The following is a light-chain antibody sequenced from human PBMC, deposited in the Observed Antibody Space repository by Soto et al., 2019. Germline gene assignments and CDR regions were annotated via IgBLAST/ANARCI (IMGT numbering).Light chain of an antibody. CDR3: QKYNTYPFS. V-gene: IGKV1-5*03. J-gene: IGKJ2*03. CDR1: QSIRNL. CDR2: LES. Sequence: DVQMTQSPYTLSASVGDSVNITCRASQSIRNLLAWYQQKPGKAPKILIYLESTLETTVPSRFSGSGSGTEFALTISSLQSDDFATYSCQKYNTYPFSFGQGTKLEIK.